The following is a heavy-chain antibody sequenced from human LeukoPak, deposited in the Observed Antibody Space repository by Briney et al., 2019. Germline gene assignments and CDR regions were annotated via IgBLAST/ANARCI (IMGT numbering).Heavy chain of an antibody. V-gene: IGHV3-74*01. CDR1: GITLSGYW. CDR3: ARDPDLSGYSFFDY. CDR2: INSDGSRT. D-gene: IGHD3-22*01. J-gene: IGHJ4*02. Sequence: GGPLRLSCAASGITLSGYWMHWVRQPPGRGLVWVSRINSDGSRTTYADSVKGRFTISRDNAKNTLYLQMNSLRAEDTAVYYCARDPDLSGYSFFDYWGQGTLVTVSS.